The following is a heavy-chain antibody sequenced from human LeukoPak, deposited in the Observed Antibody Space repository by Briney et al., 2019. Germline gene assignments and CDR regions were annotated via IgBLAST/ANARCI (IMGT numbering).Heavy chain of an antibody. Sequence: PGGSLRLSCAASGFTFSSYSMNWVRQAPGKGLEWVSSISSSSSYIYYADSVKGRFTISRDNAKNSLYLQMNSLRAEDTAVYYCAKGYGSGTRSRMVGFDYWGQGTLVTVSS. CDR2: ISSSSSYI. CDR1: GFTFSSYS. V-gene: IGHV3-21*01. J-gene: IGHJ4*02. D-gene: IGHD3-10*01. CDR3: AKGYGSGTRSRMVGFDY.